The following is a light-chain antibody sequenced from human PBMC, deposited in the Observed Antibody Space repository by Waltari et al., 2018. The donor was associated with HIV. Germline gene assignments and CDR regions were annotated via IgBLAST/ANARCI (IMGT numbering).Light chain of an antibody. CDR3: QQRSNWPPG. CDR2: DAS. J-gene: IGKJ4*01. CDR1: QSVSSY. Sequence: EIVLTQSPATLSLSPGERATLSCRASQSVSSYLAWYQQEPGQAPRLLIYDASNRATGIPARFSGSGPGTDFTLTISSLEPEDFAVYYCQQRSNWPPGFGGGTKVEIK. V-gene: IGKV3D-11*02.